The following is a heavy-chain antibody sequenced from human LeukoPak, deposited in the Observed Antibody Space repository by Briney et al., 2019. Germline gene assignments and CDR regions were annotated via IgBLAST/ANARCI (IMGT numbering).Heavy chain of an antibody. CDR1: GFTFGDYA. V-gene: IGHV3-49*03. Sequence: GGSLRLSCTASGFTFGDYAMSWFRQAPGKGLEWVGFIRSKAYGGTTEYAASVKGRFTISRDDSKSIAYLQMNGLKTEDTAVYYCTRDWERRQQLVLFDYWGQGTLVTVSS. CDR2: IRSKAYGGTT. D-gene: IGHD6-13*01. J-gene: IGHJ4*02. CDR3: TRDWERRQQLVLFDY.